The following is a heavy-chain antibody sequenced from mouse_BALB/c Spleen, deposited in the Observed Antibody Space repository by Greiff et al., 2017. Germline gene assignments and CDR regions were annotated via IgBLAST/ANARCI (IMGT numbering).Heavy chain of an antibody. V-gene: IGHV5-12-2*01. J-gene: IGHJ4*01. CDR1: GFTFSSYT. CDR2: ISNGGGST. Sequence: EVMLVESGGGLVQPGGSLKLSCAASGFTFSSYTMSWVRQTPEKRLEWVAYISNGGGSTYYPDTVKGRFTISRDNAKNTLYLQMSSLKSEDTAMYYCARRGYDYDSYAMDYWGQGTSVTVSS. CDR3: ARRGYDYDSYAMDY. D-gene: IGHD2-4*01.